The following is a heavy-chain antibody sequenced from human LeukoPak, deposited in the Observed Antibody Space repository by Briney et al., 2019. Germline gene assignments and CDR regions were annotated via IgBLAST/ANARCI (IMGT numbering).Heavy chain of an antibody. V-gene: IGHV3-73*01. CDR2: VREKINNYAT. D-gene: IGHD3-10*01. CDR3: TRQNPGSGSHGG. CDR1: GFTFSDFP. Sequence: GGSLKLSCAASGFTFSDFPIHWVRQASGKGRVCVARVREKINNYATPYAASVKGSITVSRDDSENTAYLQMSSLRTEDTAIYYCTRQNPGSGSHGGWGQRTLVSASS. J-gene: IGHJ4*02.